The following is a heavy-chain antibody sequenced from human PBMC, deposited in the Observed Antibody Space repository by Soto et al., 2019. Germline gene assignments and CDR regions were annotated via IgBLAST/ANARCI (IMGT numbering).Heavy chain of an antibody. Sequence: PSETLSLTCTVSGGSIASGGYYWGWIRQSPEKGLEWIGSVYYGGSTYYNPSLQSRLTMSIDTSKSQFSLNLSSVTAADTAVYFCARHARVAPASTGVAFDPWAQGSLVTVSS. J-gene: IGHJ5*02. CDR1: GGSIASGGYY. CDR2: VYYGGST. V-gene: IGHV4-39*01. CDR3: ARHARVAPASTGVAFDP. D-gene: IGHD2-2*01.